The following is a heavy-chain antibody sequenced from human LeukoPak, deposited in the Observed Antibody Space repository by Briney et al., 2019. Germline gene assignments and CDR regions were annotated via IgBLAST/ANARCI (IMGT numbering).Heavy chain of an antibody. CDR3: ARDGGYCSGGSCYPLNYFDY. V-gene: IGHV1-3*01. Sequence: ASVKVSCKASGYTFTSYAMHWVSQAPGQRLEWMGWINAGNGNTKYSQKFQGRVTITRDTSASTAYMELSSLRSEDTAVYYCARDGGYCSGGSCYPLNYFDYWGQGTLVTVSS. J-gene: IGHJ4*02. D-gene: IGHD2-15*01. CDR1: GYTFTSYA. CDR2: INAGNGNT.